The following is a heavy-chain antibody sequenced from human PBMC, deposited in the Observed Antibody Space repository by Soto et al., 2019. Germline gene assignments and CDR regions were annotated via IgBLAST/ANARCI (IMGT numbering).Heavy chain of an antibody. CDR1: GFTFSSYG. D-gene: IGHD3-9*01. J-gene: IGHJ4*02. V-gene: IGHV3-30*18. CDR3: AKDYYDILTGYYRFDY. CDR2: ISYDGSNK. Sequence: QVQLVESGGGVVQPGRSLRLSCAASGFTFSSYGMHWVRQAPGKGLEWVAVISYDGSNKYYADSVKGRFTISRDNSKNTLYLQMNSLRAEDTAVYYCAKDYYDILTGYYRFDYWGQGTLVNVSS.